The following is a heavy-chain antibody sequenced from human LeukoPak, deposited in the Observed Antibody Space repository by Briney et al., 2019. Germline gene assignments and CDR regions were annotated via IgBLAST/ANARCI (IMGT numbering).Heavy chain of an antibody. J-gene: IGHJ4*02. CDR1: GFTFSSYS. CDR3: ARGLDDFWSGSRGPFDY. Sequence: GGSLRLSCAASGFTFSSYSMNWVRQAPGKGLEWVSSISSSSSYIYYADSVKGRFTISRDNAKNSLFLQMTSLRAEDTALYYCARGLDDFWSGSRGPFDYWGQGSLVTVSS. CDR2: ISSSSSYI. D-gene: IGHD3-3*01. V-gene: IGHV3-21*01.